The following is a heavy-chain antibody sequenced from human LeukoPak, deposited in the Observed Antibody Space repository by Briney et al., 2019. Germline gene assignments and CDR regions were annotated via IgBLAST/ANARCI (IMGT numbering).Heavy chain of an antibody. Sequence: SETLSLTCTVSGGSITSYYWSWIRQPPGKGLEWIGYIYYSGSTNYNPSLKSRVTISVDTSKNQFSLKLSSVTAADTAVYYCAGGGEPGIAAAGPYYYYGMDVWGQGTTVTVSS. J-gene: IGHJ6*02. CDR2: IYYSGST. CDR1: GGSITSYY. CDR3: AGGGEPGIAAAGPYYYYGMDV. D-gene: IGHD6-13*01. V-gene: IGHV4-59*01.